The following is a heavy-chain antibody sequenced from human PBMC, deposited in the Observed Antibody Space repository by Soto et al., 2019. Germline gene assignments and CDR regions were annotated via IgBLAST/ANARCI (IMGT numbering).Heavy chain of an antibody. CDR3: ARLRRTTIFGVVLGRWFDP. CDR2: INHSGST. V-gene: IGHV4-34*01. D-gene: IGHD3-3*01. J-gene: IGHJ5*02. Sequence: SETLSLTCAVYGGSFSGYYWSWIRQPPGKGLEWIGEINHSGSTNYNPSLKSRVTISVDTPKNQFSLKLSSVTAADTAVYYCARLRRTTIFGVVLGRWFDPWGQGTLVTV. CDR1: GGSFSGYY.